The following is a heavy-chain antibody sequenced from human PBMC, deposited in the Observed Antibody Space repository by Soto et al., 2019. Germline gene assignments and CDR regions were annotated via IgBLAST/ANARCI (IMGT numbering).Heavy chain of an antibody. CDR1: GFTFSSYG. CDR3: AKDLYYYDSSGYYDY. D-gene: IGHD3-22*01. CDR2: ISYDGSNK. V-gene: IGHV3-30*18. Sequence: GGSLRLSCAASGFTFSSYGMHWVRQAPGKGLEWVAVISYDGSNKYYADSVKGRFTISRDNSKSTLYLQMNSLRAEDTAVYYCAKDLYYYDSSGYYDYWGQGTLVTVSS. J-gene: IGHJ4*02.